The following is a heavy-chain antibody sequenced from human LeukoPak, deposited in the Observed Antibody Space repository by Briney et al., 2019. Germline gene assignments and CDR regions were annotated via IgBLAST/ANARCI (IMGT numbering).Heavy chain of an antibody. Sequence: GGSVTVSCKASGYTFTSYDINWVRQAPGQGLEGMGWMNPNSGNTDYAQKFQGRVTITRKTYIRTAYMEMSSLRSEDTAVYYCARVQWLRFSGAYYYYMDVWGKGTTVTISS. D-gene: IGHD5-12*01. J-gene: IGHJ6*03. V-gene: IGHV1-8*01. CDR2: MNPNSGNT. CDR1: GYTFTSYD. CDR3: ARVQWLRFSGAYYYYMDV.